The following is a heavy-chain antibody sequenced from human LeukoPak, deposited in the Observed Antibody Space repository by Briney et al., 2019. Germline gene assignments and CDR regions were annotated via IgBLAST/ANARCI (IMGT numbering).Heavy chain of an antibody. V-gene: IGHV3-30*04. CDR2: ISYDGSNK. CDR1: GFTFSSYA. CDR3: ASGSYSFYYFNY. J-gene: IGHJ4*02. D-gene: IGHD1-26*01. Sequence: GGSLRLSCAASGFTFSSYAMHWVRQAPGKGLEWVAVISYDGSNKYYADSVKGRFTISRDNSKNTLYLQMNSLRAEDTAVYYCASGSYSFYYFNYWGQGTLVTVSS.